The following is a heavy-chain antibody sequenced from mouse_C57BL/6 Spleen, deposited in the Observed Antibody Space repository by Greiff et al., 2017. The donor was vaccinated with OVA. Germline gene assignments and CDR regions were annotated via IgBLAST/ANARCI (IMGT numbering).Heavy chain of an antibody. CDR2: INPNNGGT. D-gene: IGHD1-1*01. V-gene: IGHV1-18*01. J-gene: IGHJ1*03. Sequence: EVKLMESGPELVKPGASVKIPCKASGYTFTDYNMDWVKQSHGKSLEWIGDINPNNGGTIYNQKFKGKATLTVDKSSSTAYMELRSLTSEDTAVYYCARVYGSSYRYFDVWGTGTTVTVSS. CDR3: ARVYGSSYRYFDV. CDR1: GYTFTDYN.